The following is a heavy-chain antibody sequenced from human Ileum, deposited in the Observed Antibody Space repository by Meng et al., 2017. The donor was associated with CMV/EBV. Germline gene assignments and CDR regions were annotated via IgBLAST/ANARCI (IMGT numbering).Heavy chain of an antibody. Sequence: SETLSLTCTVSGGSISSYYWSWIRQPPGKGREWIGYIYYSGSTNYNPSLKSRVTISVDTSKNQFSLKLSSVTAADTAVYYCARVVVVPAARPTDYYGMDVWGQGTTVTVSS. V-gene: IGHV4-59*01. D-gene: IGHD2-2*01. CDR1: GGSISSYY. J-gene: IGHJ6*02. CDR2: IYYSGST. CDR3: ARVVVVPAARPTDYYGMDV.